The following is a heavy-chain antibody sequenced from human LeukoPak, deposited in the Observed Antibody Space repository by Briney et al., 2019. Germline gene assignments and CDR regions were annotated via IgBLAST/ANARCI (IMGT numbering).Heavy chain of an antibody. Sequence: GGSLRLSCAASRFTLSDYWMHWVRQAPGKGLEWVSAISGTSGNTFYADSVKGRFTISRDNSKNTLYLQMTSLRAVDTAIYYCTKGDCSGGDCHGGADYWGQGTLIIVSS. CDR1: RFTLSDYW. J-gene: IGHJ4*02. V-gene: IGHV3-23*01. CDR3: TKGDCSGGDCHGGADY. D-gene: IGHD2-21*02. CDR2: ISGTSGNT.